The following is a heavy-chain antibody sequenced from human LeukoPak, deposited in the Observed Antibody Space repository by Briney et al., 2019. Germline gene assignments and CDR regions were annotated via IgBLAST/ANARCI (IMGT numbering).Heavy chain of an antibody. V-gene: IGHV3-7*01. J-gene: IGHJ6*02. CDR2: IKQDGSEK. D-gene: IGHD2-15*01. CDR3: ARDPCSGGSCHGYYYYGMEV. CDR1: GFTFSSYW. Sequence: PGGSLRLSCAVSGFTFSSYWMSWVRQAPGKGLEWVANIKQDGSEKYYVDSVKGRFTISRDNAKNSLYLQMNSLRAEDTAVYYCARDPCSGGSCHGYYYYGMEVWGQGTTVTVSS.